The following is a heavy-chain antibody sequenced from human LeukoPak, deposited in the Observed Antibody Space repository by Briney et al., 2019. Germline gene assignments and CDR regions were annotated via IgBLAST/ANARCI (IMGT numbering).Heavy chain of an antibody. CDR3: ARDPGYGPLDY. V-gene: IGHV1-69*04. Sequence: SVKVSCKASGGTFSSYAISWVRQAPGQGLEWMGRIIPILGIANYAQKFQGRVTITADKSTSTAYMELSSLRSEDTAVYYCARDPGYGPLDYWGQGTXVXVSS. CDR1: GGTFSSYA. J-gene: IGHJ4*02. CDR2: IIPILGIA. D-gene: IGHD2-2*03.